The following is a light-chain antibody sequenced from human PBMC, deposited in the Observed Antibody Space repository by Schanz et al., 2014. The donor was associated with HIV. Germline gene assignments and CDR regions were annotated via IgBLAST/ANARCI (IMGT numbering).Light chain of an antibody. J-gene: IGLJ3*02. CDR2: NSY. V-gene: IGLV1-44*01. CDR1: SSNIGTNT. Sequence: QSVLTQPPSVSGAPGQGITISCSGSSSNIGTNTVNWHQQLPGTAPKLLIYNSYHRPSGVPDRFSGSGSGTSASLAISGLQSDDEGDYYCAGWDDSLNGWVFGGGTKLTVL. CDR3: AGWDDSLNGWV.